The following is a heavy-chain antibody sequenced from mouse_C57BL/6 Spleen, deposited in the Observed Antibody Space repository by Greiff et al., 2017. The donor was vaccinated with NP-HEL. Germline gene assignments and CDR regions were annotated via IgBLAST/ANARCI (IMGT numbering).Heavy chain of an antibody. Sequence: EVKLMEPGAGLVKPGGSLKLSCAASGFTFSSYSMSWVRQTPEQRLEWVATISDGGSYTNYPDNVKGRFTISRDKAKNNRYLQMSHLKSEDTAMYYCARGYDYGFAYWGQGTLVTVSA. V-gene: IGHV5-4*03. D-gene: IGHD2-4*01. J-gene: IGHJ3*01. CDR1: GFTFSSYS. CDR2: ISDGGSYT. CDR3: ARGYDYGFAY.